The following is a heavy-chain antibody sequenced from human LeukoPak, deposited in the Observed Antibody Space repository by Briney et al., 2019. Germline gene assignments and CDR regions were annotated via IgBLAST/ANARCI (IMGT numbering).Heavy chain of an antibody. CDR3: ASRSDWGSLYYYYMDV. J-gene: IGHJ6*03. CDR1: GGTFGSYA. CDR2: IIPIFGTA. Sequence: SVKVSCKASGGTFGSYAISWVRQAPGQGLEWMGGIIPIFGTANYAQKFQGRVTITTDESTSTAYMELSSLRSEDTAVYYCASRSDWGSLYYYYMDVWGKGTTVTVSS. V-gene: IGHV1-69*05. D-gene: IGHD7-27*01.